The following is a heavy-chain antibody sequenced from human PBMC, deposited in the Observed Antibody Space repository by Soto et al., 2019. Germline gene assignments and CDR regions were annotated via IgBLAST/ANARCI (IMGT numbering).Heavy chain of an antibody. CDR3: AKDLTGTTYYFDY. J-gene: IGHJ4*02. CDR2: ISGSGGST. Sequence: GGSLRLSCAASGFTFSSYAMSWVHQAPGKGLEWVSAISGSGGSTYYADSVKGRFTISRDNSKNTLYLQMNSLRAEDTAVYYCAKDLTGTTYYFDYWGQGTLVTVSS. D-gene: IGHD1-7*01. CDR1: GFTFSSYA. V-gene: IGHV3-23*01.